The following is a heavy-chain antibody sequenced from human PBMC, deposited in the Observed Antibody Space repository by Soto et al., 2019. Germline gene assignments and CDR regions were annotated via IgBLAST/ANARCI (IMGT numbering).Heavy chain of an antibody. J-gene: IGHJ4*02. CDR1: EFTFSNYA. CDR2: ITGSSETT. Sequence: EVQLLESGGGLVQPGESLRLSCAASEFTFSNYAMTWVRQAPGKGLEWVSGITGSSETTYYADSVKGRFTISRDNSKNTVSLQMNGLRAEDSAVYYCARDCARTSCSVWKLWGQGTLVTVSP. V-gene: IGHV3-23*01. CDR3: ARDCARTSCSVWKL. D-gene: IGHD2-2*01.